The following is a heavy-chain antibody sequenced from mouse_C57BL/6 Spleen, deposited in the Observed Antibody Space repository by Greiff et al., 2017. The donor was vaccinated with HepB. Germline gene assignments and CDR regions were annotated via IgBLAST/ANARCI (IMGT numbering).Heavy chain of an antibody. J-gene: IGHJ1*03. Sequence: EVQLQQSGPGLVKPSQSLSLPCSVSGYSITSGYYWNWIRQFPGNKLEWMGYISYDGSNNYNPSLKNRISITRDTSKNQFFLKLNSVTTEDTATYYCAIYFDVWGTGTTVTVSS. CDR3: AIYFDV. CDR2: ISYDGSN. V-gene: IGHV3-6*01. CDR1: GYSITSGYY.